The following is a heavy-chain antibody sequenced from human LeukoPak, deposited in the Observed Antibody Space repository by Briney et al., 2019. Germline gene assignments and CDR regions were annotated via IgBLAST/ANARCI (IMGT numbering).Heavy chain of an antibody. J-gene: IGHJ4*02. CDR2: ISGDSKNT. CDR1: GFTFSDYA. CDR3: AKGSPRGWYHWNYYCDN. V-gene: IGHV3-43*02. Sequence: PGGALRLSCAASGFTFSDYAMHWLRPSPGKSLEWVSLISGDSKNTYDEDSVKGRFTISRDNSKDSLYLQMNSLRTEDTAFYYCAKGSPRGWYHWNYYCDNWGLGTLVTVSS. D-gene: IGHD1-7*01.